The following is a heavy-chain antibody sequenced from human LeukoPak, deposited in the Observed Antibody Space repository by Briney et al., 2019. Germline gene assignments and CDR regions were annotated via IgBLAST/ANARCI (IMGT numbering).Heavy chain of an antibody. Sequence: GASVKVSCKASGGTFSSYAISWVRQAPGRGLEWMGGIIPIFGTANYAQKFQGRVTITTDESTSTAYMELSSLRSEDTAVYYCAREWDIVVVPAATGYFDYWGQGTLVTVSS. V-gene: IGHV1-69*05. CDR2: IIPIFGTA. CDR3: AREWDIVVVPAATGYFDY. D-gene: IGHD2-2*01. J-gene: IGHJ4*02. CDR1: GGTFSSYA.